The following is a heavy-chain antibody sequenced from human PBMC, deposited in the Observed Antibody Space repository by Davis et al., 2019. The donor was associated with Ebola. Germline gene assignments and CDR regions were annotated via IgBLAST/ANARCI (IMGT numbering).Heavy chain of an antibody. J-gene: IGHJ5*02. Sequence: SETLSLTCTVSGGSISSGGYYWSWIRQHPGKGLEWIGCIYYSGSTYYNPSLKSRVTISVDTSKNQFSLKLSSVTAADTAVYYCARGGGGYYYGSGTFIGWFDPWGQGTLVTVSS. CDR1: GGSISSGGYY. V-gene: IGHV4-31*03. CDR3: ARGGGGYYYGSGTFIGWFDP. D-gene: IGHD3-10*01. CDR2: IYYSGST.